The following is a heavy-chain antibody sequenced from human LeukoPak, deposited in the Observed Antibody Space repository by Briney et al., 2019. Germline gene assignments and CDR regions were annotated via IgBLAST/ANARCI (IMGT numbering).Heavy chain of an antibody. V-gene: IGHV3-66*01. J-gene: IGHJ5*02. CDR1: GLTVSSNY. Sequence: QSGGSLRLSCAASGLTVSSNYMSWVRQAPGKGPEWVSVIYRGGPTYYADSVKGRFTISRDNSKNTLYLQMNSLRAEDTAVYYCARDSYVDSEAVRWFDPWGQGTLVTVSS. D-gene: IGHD4-17*01. CDR2: IYRGGPT. CDR3: ARDSYVDSEAVRWFDP.